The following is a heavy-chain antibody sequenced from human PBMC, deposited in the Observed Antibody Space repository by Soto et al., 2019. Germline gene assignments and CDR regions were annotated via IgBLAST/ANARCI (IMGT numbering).Heavy chain of an antibody. CDR1: GFTFSSYA. CDR2: ISGSGGST. CDR3: ATTYLPLNGRSSFDY. D-gene: IGHD1-26*01. J-gene: IGHJ4*02. V-gene: IGHV3-23*01. Sequence: PGGSLRLSCAASGFTFSSYAMSWVRQAPGKGLEWVSAISGSGGSTYYADSVKGRFTISRDNSKNTLYLQMNSLRAEDTAVYYCATTYLPLNGRSSFDYWGQGTLVTVSS.